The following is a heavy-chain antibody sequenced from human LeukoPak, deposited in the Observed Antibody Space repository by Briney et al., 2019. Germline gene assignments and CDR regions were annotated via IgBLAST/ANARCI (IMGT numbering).Heavy chain of an antibody. CDR2: INPNNGGT. CDR1: GYTFTDYY. V-gene: IGHV1-2*02. CDR3: ARDGTAVGINYDY. J-gene: IGHJ4*02. Sequence: ASVKVSCKASGYTFTDYYIHWVRQAPGQGLEWMGWINPNNGGTYYAQNFQGRVTMTRDTSITTAYMELSSLRSDDTAVYYCARDGTAVGINYDYWGQGTLVAVSS. D-gene: IGHD6-13*01.